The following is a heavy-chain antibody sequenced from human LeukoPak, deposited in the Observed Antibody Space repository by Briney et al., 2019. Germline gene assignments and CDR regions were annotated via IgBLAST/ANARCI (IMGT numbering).Heavy chain of an antibody. Sequence: GGSLRLSCAVSGFTLSSNWMHWVRQVPGKGLEWVSRIDDVGSGTSYADSVKGRFTISRDDAKNTVYLQMNSLRAEDTALYYCAKGATIMVRGVRDYWGQGTLVTVSS. CDR3: AKGATIMVRGVRDY. CDR1: GFTLSSNW. J-gene: IGHJ4*02. CDR2: IDDVGSGT. V-gene: IGHV3-74*01. D-gene: IGHD3-10*01.